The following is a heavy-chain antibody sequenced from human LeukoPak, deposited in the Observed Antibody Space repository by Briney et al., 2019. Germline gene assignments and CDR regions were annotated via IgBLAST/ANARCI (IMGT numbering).Heavy chain of an antibody. Sequence: ASVKDSCKASGYTLTSYYMHWVRQAPGQGVEWMGIINPMGGSTSYAQKFQGRVTMTRDTSTSTVYMELRSLRSEDTAVYYCARANGDNDAFDIWGQGTMVTVSS. CDR1: GYTLTSYY. CDR2: INPMGGST. D-gene: IGHD4-17*01. J-gene: IGHJ3*02. CDR3: ARANGDNDAFDI. V-gene: IGHV1-46*01.